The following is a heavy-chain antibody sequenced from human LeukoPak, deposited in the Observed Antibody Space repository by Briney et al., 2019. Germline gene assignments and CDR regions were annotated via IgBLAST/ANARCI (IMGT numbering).Heavy chain of an antibody. CDR1: GYTFTSYG. D-gene: IGHD6-13*01. V-gene: IGHV1-18*01. Sequence: ASVKVSCKASGYTFTSYGISWVRQAPGQGLEWMGWISAYNGNTNYAQKLQGRVTMTTDTSTSTAYMELRSLRSDDTAVYYCARVMAAARYYCYGMDVWGQGTTVTVSS. CDR2: ISAYNGNT. J-gene: IGHJ6*02. CDR3: ARVMAAARYYCYGMDV.